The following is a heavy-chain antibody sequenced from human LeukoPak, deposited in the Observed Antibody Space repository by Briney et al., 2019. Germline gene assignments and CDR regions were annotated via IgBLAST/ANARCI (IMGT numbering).Heavy chain of an antibody. D-gene: IGHD4-17*01. CDR2: IYYSGSI. J-gene: IGHJ4*02. Sequence: PSETLSLTCTVSGGSVTSYHWSWIRQPPGKGLEWIGFIYYSGSINYNPSLNSRVTISLDTSKNEFSLKLRSVTAADTAVYYCARYPGASGDSYCFDYWGQGTRVTVSS. CDR3: ARYPGASGDSYCFDY. V-gene: IGHV4-59*02. CDR1: GGSVTSYH.